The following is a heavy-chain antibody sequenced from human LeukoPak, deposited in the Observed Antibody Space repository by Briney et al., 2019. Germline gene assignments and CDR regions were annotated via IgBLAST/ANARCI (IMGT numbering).Heavy chain of an antibody. CDR3: AKISSGYYGGGFDY. J-gene: IGHJ4*02. V-gene: IGHV3-30*18. CDR1: GFTFSSYG. CDR2: ISYDGSNK. Sequence: PGRSLRLSCAASGFTFSSYGMHWVRQAPGKGLEWVAVISYDGSNKYYADSVKGRFTISRDNSKNTLYLQMNSLRAEDTAVYYCAKISSGYYGGGFDYWGQGTLVTVSS. D-gene: IGHD3-22*01.